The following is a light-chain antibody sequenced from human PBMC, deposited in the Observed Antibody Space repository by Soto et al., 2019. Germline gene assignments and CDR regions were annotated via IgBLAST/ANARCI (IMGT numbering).Light chain of an antibody. CDR3: QSYDTSLSGSKV. V-gene: IGLV1-40*01. Sequence: QSVLTQPPSVSGAPGQRVTISCSGSSSNIGAGYLVHWYQQVPGTAPKLLIYDNTNRPSGVPDRFSGSKSGTSASLAITGLQAEDEADYFCQSYDTSLSGSKVFGGGTKVTAL. J-gene: IGLJ2*01. CDR2: DNT. CDR1: SSNIGAGYL.